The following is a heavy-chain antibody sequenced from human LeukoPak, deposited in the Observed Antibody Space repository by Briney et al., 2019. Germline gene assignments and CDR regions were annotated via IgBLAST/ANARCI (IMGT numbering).Heavy chain of an antibody. Sequence: PGGSLRLSCAASGFTFDDYAMHWVRHAPGKGLEWVSLISWDGGSTYYADSVKGRFTISRDNSKNSLYLQMNSLRAEDTAVYYCARDKSGAAANAFDIWGQGTMVTVSS. CDR3: ARDKSGAAANAFDI. D-gene: IGHD6-13*01. CDR2: ISWDGGST. CDR1: GFTFDDYA. V-gene: IGHV3-43D*03. J-gene: IGHJ3*02.